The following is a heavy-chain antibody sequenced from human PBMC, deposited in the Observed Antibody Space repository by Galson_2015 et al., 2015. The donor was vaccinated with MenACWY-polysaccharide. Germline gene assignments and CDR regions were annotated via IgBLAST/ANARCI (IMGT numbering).Heavy chain of an antibody. CDR2: ISGGGDTT. J-gene: IGHJ3*02. D-gene: IGHD3-10*01. V-gene: IGHV3-23*01. CDR3: AKDGWFEGGFSTFYI. CDR1: GFTFSSYA. Sequence: LRLSCAASGFTFSSYAMSWVRQAPGQGLEWVSAISGGGDTTYYADSVKGRFTISRDNSKNTLFLQMSSLRAEDTAVYYCAKDGWFEGGFSTFYIWGQGTMVTVSS.